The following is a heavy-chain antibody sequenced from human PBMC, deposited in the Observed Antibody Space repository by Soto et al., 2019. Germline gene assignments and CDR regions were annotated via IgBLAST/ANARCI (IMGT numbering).Heavy chain of an antibody. J-gene: IGHJ6*04. CDR2: ISSSSSTI. CDR3: ASNSEVVTTWMDV. CDR1: GFTFSSYS. Sequence: GGSLRLSCAASGFTFSSYSMNWVRQAPGKGLEWVSYISSSSSTIYYADSVKGRFTISRDNAKNSLYLQMNSLRAEDTAVYYCASNSEVVTTWMDVWGKGTTVTVSS. V-gene: IGHV3-48*01. D-gene: IGHD2-21*02.